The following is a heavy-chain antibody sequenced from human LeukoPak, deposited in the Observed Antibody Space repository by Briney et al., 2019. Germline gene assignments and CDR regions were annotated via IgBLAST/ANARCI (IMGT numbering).Heavy chain of an antibody. CDR2: IKQDGSEK. J-gene: IGHJ6*03. V-gene: IGHV3-7*01. CDR1: GFTFSSYW. D-gene: IGHD2-2*01. CDR3: ARDRRLHCSSTSCYRRYYYYMDV. Sequence: GGSLRLSCAASGFTFSSYWMSWVRQAPGKGLEWVANIKQDGSEKYYVDSVKGRFTISRDNAKNSLYLQMNSLRAEDTAVYCCARDRRLHCSSTSCYRRYYYYMDVWGKGTTVTVSS.